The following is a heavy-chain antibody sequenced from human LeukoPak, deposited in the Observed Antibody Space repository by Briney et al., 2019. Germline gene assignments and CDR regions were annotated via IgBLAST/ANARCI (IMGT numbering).Heavy chain of an antibody. CDR1: GGSISSYY. J-gene: IGHJ6*04. V-gene: IGHV4-59*01. D-gene: IGHD4-17*01. Sequence: SETLSLTCTVSGGSISSYYWSWIRQPPGKGLEWIGYIYYSGSTNYNPSLKSRVTISVDTSKNQFSLKLSSVTAADTAVYYCARALTTIGYYYGMDVWGKGTTVTVSS. CDR2: IYYSGST. CDR3: ARALTTIGYYYGMDV.